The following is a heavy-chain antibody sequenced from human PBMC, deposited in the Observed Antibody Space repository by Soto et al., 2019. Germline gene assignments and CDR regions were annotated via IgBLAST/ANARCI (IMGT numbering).Heavy chain of an antibody. D-gene: IGHD3-22*01. CDR2: INPSGGST. V-gene: IGHV1-46*01. Sequence: ASVKVACKASGYTFTSYYMHWVRQAPGQGLEWMGIINPSGGSTSYAQKFQGRVTMTRDTSTSTVYMELSSLRSEDTAVYYCAGESYYYDSSGYYRYYGMAVWGQGTTVTVSS. CDR1: GYTFTSYY. J-gene: IGHJ6*02. CDR3: AGESYYYDSSGYYRYYGMAV.